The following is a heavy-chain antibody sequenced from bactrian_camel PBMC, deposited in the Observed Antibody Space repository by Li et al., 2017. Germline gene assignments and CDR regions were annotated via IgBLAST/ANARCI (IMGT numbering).Heavy chain of an antibody. D-gene: IGHD7*01. CDR2: LDSAGTP. CDR1: AFTAC. Sequence: VQLVESGGGSVQAGGSLRLSCRASAFTACMAWLRQAPGKEREGVAALDSAGTPTYADNVKGRFTISRDTTTNMLYLQMNSLQHNDTALYTCAADRCGSGYNGIQYALRLNWKSRGTQVTVS. J-gene: IGHJ4*01. V-gene: IGHV3S55*01.